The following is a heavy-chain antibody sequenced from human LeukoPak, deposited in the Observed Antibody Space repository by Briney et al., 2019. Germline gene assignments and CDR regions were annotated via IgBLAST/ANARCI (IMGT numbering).Heavy chain of an antibody. V-gene: IGHV1-2*06. Sequence: GASVKVSCETSGYTFIDYFIHWMRQAPGQGLEWMGRLNPNNGYTFYTEEFQGRVTMTTDTSISTAYMELSRLTSDDTALYSCARDLSSTSNWEFDYWGQGTLVTVSS. CDR2: LNPNNGYT. D-gene: IGHD7-27*01. J-gene: IGHJ4*02. CDR3: ARDLSSTSNWEFDY. CDR1: GYTFIDYF.